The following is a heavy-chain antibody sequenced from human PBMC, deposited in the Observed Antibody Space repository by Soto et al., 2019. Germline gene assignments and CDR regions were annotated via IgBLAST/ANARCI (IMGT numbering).Heavy chain of an antibody. CDR2: IIPILGTS. Sequence: QVILAQSGAEVKKPGSSVKVSCKVSGGSFSSFSINWVRQAPGQRVEWMGGIIPILGTSNFTQTFQDRVTFTADESTATAYMTLSSLTSEDTAFYFCTSFDSNVYYPQNHYWGPGTQVTVSS. CDR1: GGSFSSFS. D-gene: IGHD4-4*01. V-gene: IGHV1-69*01. J-gene: IGHJ4*02. CDR3: TSFDSNVYYPQNHY.